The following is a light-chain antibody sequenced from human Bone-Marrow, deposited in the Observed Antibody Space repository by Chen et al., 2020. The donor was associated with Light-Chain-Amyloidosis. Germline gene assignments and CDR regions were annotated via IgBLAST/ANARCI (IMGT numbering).Light chain of an antibody. CDR3: QSYQGSSQGV. Sequence: NFMLSQPHSVSESPVTTVIISCTRSSGSIATNYVQWYQQRPGSSPTTVIYEDDQRPSGVPDRFSGSIDRSSNSASLTISGLKTEDEADYYCQSYQGSSQGVFGGGTKLTVL. V-gene: IGLV6-57*01. CDR2: EDD. J-gene: IGLJ3*02. CDR1: SGSIATNY.